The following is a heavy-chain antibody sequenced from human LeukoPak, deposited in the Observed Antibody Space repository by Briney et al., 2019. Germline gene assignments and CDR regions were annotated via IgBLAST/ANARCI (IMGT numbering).Heavy chain of an antibody. V-gene: IGHV3-7*01. CDR1: GFTFSSYW. J-gene: IGHJ4*02. CDR3: ARAVLLWHGSLDY. CDR2: IKQHGSEK. Sequence: GGSLRLSCAASGFTFSSYWMSWVRQAPGKGLEWVANIKQHGSEKYYVDSVKGRFTISRDNAKNSLYLQMNSLRAEDTAVYYCARAVLLWHGSLDYWGQGTLVTVSS. D-gene: IGHD3-10*01.